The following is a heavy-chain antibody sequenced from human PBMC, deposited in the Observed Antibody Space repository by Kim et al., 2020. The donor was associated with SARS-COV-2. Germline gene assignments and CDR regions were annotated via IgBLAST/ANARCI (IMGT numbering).Heavy chain of an antibody. J-gene: IGHJ4*01. D-gene: IGHD3-9*01. V-gene: IGHV3-30*03. CDR1: GFTFSSYG. Sequence: GGSLRLSCAASGFTFSSYGMHWVRQAPGKGLEWVAVISYDGSNKYYADSVKGRFTISRDNSKNTLYLQMNSLRAEDTAVYYCARNYYDILTGYYTVDYWG. CDR3: ARNYYDILTGYYTVDY. CDR2: ISYDGSNK.